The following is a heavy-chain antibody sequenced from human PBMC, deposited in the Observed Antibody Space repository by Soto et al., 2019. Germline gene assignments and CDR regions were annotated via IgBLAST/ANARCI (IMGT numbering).Heavy chain of an antibody. CDR3: ASLLGTYYYDSSGYYSPYFDY. D-gene: IGHD3-22*01. V-gene: IGHV1-8*01. CDR2: MNPNSGNT. J-gene: IGHJ4*02. CDR1: GYSFTSYD. Sequence: QVQLVQSGAEVKKPGASVKVSCKASGYSFTSYDINWVRQATGQGLEWMGWMNPNSGNTGYAQKFQGRVSMTRNTSISTAYMELSSLRSEDTAVYYCASLLGTYYYDSSGYYSPYFDYWGQGTLVTVSS.